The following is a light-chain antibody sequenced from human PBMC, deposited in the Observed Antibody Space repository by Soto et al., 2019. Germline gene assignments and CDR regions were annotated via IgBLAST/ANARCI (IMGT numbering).Light chain of an antibody. J-gene: IGKJ5*01. CDR3: HQYKRLPVT. CDR2: STS. CDR1: QLVSNPY. Sequence: VLTQSPANLTLSPGETVTLFCRSTQLVSNPYLAWYQQNVGHPHRHLISSTSKRATGIPETFRGAGSGKEYTLTISALEADYFGFYFGHQYKRLPVTFGPGTRL. V-gene: IGKV3-20*01.